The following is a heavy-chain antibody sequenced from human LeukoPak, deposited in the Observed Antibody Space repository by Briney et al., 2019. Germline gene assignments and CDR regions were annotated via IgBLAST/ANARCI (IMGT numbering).Heavy chain of an antibody. V-gene: IGHV4-34*01. CDR3: ARVSSSWSRAVLQH. CDR1: GGSFSGYY. CDR2: INHSGST. J-gene: IGHJ1*01. Sequence: PSETLSLTCAVYGGSFSGYYWSWIRQPPGKGLEWIGEINHSGSTNYNPSLKSRVTISVDTSKNQFSLKLSSVTAADTAVYYCARVSSSWSRAVLQHWGQGTLVTVSS. D-gene: IGHD6-13*01.